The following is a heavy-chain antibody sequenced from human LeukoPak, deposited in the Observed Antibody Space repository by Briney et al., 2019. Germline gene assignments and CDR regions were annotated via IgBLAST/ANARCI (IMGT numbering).Heavy chain of an antibody. V-gene: IGHV3-30-3*01. CDR3: ARDRSDFGSGYLGPLDP. CDR1: GFTFSSYV. CDR2: ISYDGSNK. D-gene: IGHD3-3*01. Sequence: GRSLRLSCAASGFTFSSYVMHWVSQAPGKGLEWVAVISYDGSNKYYADSVKGRFTITRDNSKNTLDLQMNSLRAEDTTVYYCARDRSDFGSGYLGPLDPWGQGTLVTVSS. J-gene: IGHJ5*02.